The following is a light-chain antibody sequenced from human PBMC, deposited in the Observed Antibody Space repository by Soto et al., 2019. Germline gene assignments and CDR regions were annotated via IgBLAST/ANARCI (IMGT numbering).Light chain of an antibody. Sequence: AIQLTQSPSSLSASVGDRVSITCRASQGISSTVAWYQHKPGKAPKILIYDAASLQSGVPSRFSGSESGTECTLTISSLQPEDFATYYCQQLKTYPFTFGQGTRLEIK. V-gene: IGKV1-13*02. CDR2: DAA. CDR1: QGISST. CDR3: QQLKTYPFT. J-gene: IGKJ5*01.